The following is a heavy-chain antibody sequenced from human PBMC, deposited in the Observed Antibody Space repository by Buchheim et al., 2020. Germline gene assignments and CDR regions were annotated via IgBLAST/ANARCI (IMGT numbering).Heavy chain of an antibody. D-gene: IGHD2-2*01. V-gene: IGHV4-34*01. CDR1: GGSFSGYY. CDR3: ARVRRPAVPAAKGRYYFDY. CDR2: INHSGST. J-gene: IGHJ4*02. Sequence: QVQLQQWGAGLLKPSETLSLTCAVYGGSFSGYYWSWIRQPPGKGLEWIGEINHSGSTNYNPSLKSRVTISVTTSKNQFSLKLSSVTAADTAVYYCARVRRPAVPAAKGRYYFDYWGQGTL.